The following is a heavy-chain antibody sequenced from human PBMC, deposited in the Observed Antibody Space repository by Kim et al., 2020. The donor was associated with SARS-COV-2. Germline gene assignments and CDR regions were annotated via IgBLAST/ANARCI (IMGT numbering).Heavy chain of an antibody. CDR1: GGSISSSNW. CDR2: IYHSGNT. J-gene: IGHJ4*02. D-gene: IGHD3-10*01. V-gene: IGHV4-4*02. Sequence: SESLSLTCAVSGGSISSSNWWSWVRQPPGKGLELIGAIYHSGNTNYNPPLKSRVTISVDKSKNHFSLKLSSVTAADTAVYYCASWKYGSGSGYYFDYWGQGTLVTVSS. CDR3: ASWKYGSGSGYYFDY.